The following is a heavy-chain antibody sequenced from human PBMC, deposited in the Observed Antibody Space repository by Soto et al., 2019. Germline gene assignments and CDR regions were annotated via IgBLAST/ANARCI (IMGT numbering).Heavy chain of an antibody. J-gene: IGHJ4*02. D-gene: IGHD6-6*01. CDR1: GDSISTADYY. Sequence: SETLSLTCTVSGDSISTADYYWNWIRQPPGKGLEWIGYIYYSGNTYYIPSLKSRVTISVDTSKNQVSLKLNSVTAADTAVYYCARGIYSTSSFFDSWGQGTLVTVSS. CDR3: ARGIYSTSSFFDS. V-gene: IGHV4-30-4*01. CDR2: IYYSGNT.